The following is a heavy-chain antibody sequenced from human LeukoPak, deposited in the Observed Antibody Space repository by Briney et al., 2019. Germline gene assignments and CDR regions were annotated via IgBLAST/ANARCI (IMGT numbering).Heavy chain of an antibody. V-gene: IGHV4-59*08. CDR1: GGSISSYY. J-gene: IGHJ4*02. D-gene: IGHD6-13*01. CDR2: IYYSGST. Sequence: SETLSLTCTVSGGSISSYYGAWFRHPPGKGLEWIGYIYYSGSTNYNPSLKSRVTISVDTSKNQFSLKLSSVTAADTAVYYCASSVSSSWYDYWGQGTLVTVSS. CDR3: ASSVSSSWYDY.